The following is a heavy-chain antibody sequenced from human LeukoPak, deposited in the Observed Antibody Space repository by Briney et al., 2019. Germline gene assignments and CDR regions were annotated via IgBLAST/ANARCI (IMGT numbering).Heavy chain of an antibody. D-gene: IGHD5-18*01. CDR2: ISYDGSDK. CDR1: GFTFSSHG. J-gene: IGHJ6*02. Sequence: PGGSLRLSCAASGFTFSSHGMHWVRQAPSKGLEWVAVISYDGSDKYYADSVKGRFTISRDNSKNTVYLQMNSLRVEDTAMYYCAKRRTVDTAMVTHYYGMDVWGQGTTVTVSS. V-gene: IGHV3-30*18. CDR3: AKRRTVDTAMVTHYYGMDV.